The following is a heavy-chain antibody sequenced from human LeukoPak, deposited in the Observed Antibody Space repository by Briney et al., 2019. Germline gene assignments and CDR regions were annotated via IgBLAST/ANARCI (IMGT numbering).Heavy chain of an antibody. J-gene: IGHJ4*02. CDR2: INTDGTVT. CDR1: GFTFSKYW. V-gene: IGHV3-74*01. Sequence: GGSLRLSCAASGFTFSKYWMLWVRQAPGKGLESVSRINTDGTVTTYADSVKGRFTVSRDNADNTMFLQMNRVRDQDTAVYYCATKQWLAPPPDSWGQGTPVTVSS. CDR3: ATKQWLAPPPDS. D-gene: IGHD6-19*01.